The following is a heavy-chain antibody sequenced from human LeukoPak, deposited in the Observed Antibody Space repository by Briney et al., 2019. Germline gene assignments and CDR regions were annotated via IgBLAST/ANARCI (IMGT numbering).Heavy chain of an antibody. V-gene: IGHV3-30*18. CDR3: AKDSYYYDSSGYSD. J-gene: IGHJ4*02. Sequence: PGRSLRLSCAASGFTFSSYGMHWVRQAPGKGLEWVAVISNDGSNKYYADSVKGRFTISRDNSKNTLYLQMNSLRAEDTAVYYCAKDSYYYDSSGYSDWGQGTLVTVSS. D-gene: IGHD3-22*01. CDR2: ISNDGSNK. CDR1: GFTFSSYG.